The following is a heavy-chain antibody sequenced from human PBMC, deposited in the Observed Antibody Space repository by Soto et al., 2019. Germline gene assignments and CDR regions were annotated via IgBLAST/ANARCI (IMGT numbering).Heavy chain of an antibody. Sequence: GGSLRLSCAASGFTCSNFAMYWVRQAPGKGLEWVTVISYDGSHKYYADSVKGRFTISRDNSKNTLYLQMNNLRAEDSAVYFCARDYSYQRAMDVWGQRTTGTVSS. CDR1: GFTCSNFA. D-gene: IGHD2-2*01. CDR3: ARDYSYQRAMDV. J-gene: IGHJ6*01. V-gene: IGHV3-30-3*01. CDR2: ISYDGSHK.